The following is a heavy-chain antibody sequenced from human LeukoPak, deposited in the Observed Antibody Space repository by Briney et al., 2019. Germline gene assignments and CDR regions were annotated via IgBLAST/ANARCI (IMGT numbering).Heavy chain of an antibody. V-gene: IGHV1-58*02. CDR2: IVVGSGNT. J-gene: IGHJ6*03. D-gene: IGHD1-26*01. Sequence: GTSVKVSSKASGFTFTRSAMQSVRQARGQRLEWIGLIVVGSGNTNYAQKFQERVTISRDMSTSTAYMELSSLRAEDTAVYYCAAGPVRGSYYYMDVWGKGTTVTVSS. CDR1: GFTFTRSA. CDR3: AAGPVRGSYYYMDV.